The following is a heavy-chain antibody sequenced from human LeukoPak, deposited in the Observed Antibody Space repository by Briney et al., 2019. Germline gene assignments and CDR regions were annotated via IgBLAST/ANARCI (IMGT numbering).Heavy chain of an antibody. Sequence: GRSLRLSCAASGFTFSSYGMHWVRQAPGKGLEWVAVISYDGSNKYYADSVKGRFTISRDNSKNTLYLQMNSLRAEDTAVYYCARDGPEMATKLRHLDYWGQGTLVTVSS. CDR3: ARDGPEMATKLRHLDY. CDR1: GFTFSSYG. J-gene: IGHJ4*02. D-gene: IGHD5-24*01. CDR2: ISYDGSNK. V-gene: IGHV3-30*03.